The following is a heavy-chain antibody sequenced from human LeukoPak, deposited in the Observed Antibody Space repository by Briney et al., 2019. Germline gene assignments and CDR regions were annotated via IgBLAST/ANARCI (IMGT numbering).Heavy chain of an antibody. CDR3: VSGNDPDTTLENYRLDAFDI. CDR1: GYTFSHYS. CDR2: ISRTSDYI. D-gene: IGHD3-16*02. J-gene: IGHJ3*02. V-gene: IGHV3-21*01. Sequence: GGSLRLSCAASGYTFSHYSLNWFRQAPGKGLEWVSSISRTSDYIYYADSVKGRFTISRDNTKSSLYLQMNSLRAEDTAVYYCVSGNDPDTTLENYRLDAFDIWGQGTTVSVSS.